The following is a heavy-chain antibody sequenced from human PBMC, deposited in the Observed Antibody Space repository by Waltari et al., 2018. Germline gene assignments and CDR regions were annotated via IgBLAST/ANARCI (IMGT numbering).Heavy chain of an antibody. CDR1: GFTFSTYG. D-gene: IGHD5-12*01. CDR3: ARDQWGGGYNL. J-gene: IGHJ5*02. Sequence: EVQLVESGGALVQPGESLRLSCAASGFTFSTYGMNWVRQTPGKGLEWISYISSSGTTIYYADSVRGRFAISRDNAKNSLYLQMNSLRSDDTAVYYCARDQWGGGYNLWGQGTLVTVSS. V-gene: IGHV3-48*04. CDR2: ISSSGTTI.